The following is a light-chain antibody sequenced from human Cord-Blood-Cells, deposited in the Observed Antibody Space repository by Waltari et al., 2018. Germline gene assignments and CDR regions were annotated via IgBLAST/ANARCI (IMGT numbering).Light chain of an antibody. V-gene: IGKV3-20*01. J-gene: IGKJ5*01. CDR3: QQYGSSPRIT. CDR1: QSVSSSY. CDR2: GAS. Sequence: DIVLTQSPGTLSLSPGERATLSCRASQSVSSSYLAWYQQKPGQAPRRLIYGASSRATGIPDRFSGSGSGTDFTLTISRLEPEDFAVYYCQQYGSSPRITFGQGTRLEIK.